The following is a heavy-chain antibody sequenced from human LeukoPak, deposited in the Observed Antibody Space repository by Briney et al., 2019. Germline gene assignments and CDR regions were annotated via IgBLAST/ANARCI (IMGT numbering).Heavy chain of an antibody. CDR1: GFTFNNYT. D-gene: IGHD5-18*01. Sequence: GGSLRLSCAASGFTFNNYTMSWVRQAPGKGLEWVSTISRSGGSTYYADSVKGRFTISRDNSKNMLYLQMNNLRAEDTAVYYCAKDQDWPTAMITNWGQGTLVTVSS. CDR2: ISRSGGST. J-gene: IGHJ4*02. V-gene: IGHV3-23*01. CDR3: AKDQDWPTAMITN.